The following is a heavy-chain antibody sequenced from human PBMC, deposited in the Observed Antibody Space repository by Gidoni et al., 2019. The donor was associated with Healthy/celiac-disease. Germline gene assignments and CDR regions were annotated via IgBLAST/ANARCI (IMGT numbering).Heavy chain of an antibody. J-gene: IGHJ4*02. CDR3: AGDGAWQQLVRLPPDY. D-gene: IGHD6-13*01. Sequence: QVQLVESGGGVVQPGRSLGLSCAASGFTFSSYGMHLVRQAPGKGLEWVAVIWYDGSNQYYAGSVKGRFTISRDNSKNTLYLQMNSLRAEDTAVYYCAGDGAWQQLVRLPPDYWGQGTLVTVSS. CDR1: GFTFSSYG. V-gene: IGHV3-33*01. CDR2: IWYDGSNQ.